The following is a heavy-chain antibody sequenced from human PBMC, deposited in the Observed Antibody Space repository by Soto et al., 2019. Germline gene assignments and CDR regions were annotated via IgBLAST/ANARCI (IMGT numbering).Heavy chain of an antibody. CDR2: ISAYNGNT. D-gene: IGHD3-16*01. J-gene: IGHJ5*02. CDR3: ARVPLAPVRGGCFDP. Sequence: QVQLVQSGAEVKKPGASVKVSCKASGYTFTSYGISWARQAPGQGLEWMGWISAYNGNTNYAQKLQGRVTMTTDTSTSTAYMELRSLRSDDTAVYYCARVPLAPVRGGCFDPWGQGTLVTVSS. V-gene: IGHV1-18*04. CDR1: GYTFTSYG.